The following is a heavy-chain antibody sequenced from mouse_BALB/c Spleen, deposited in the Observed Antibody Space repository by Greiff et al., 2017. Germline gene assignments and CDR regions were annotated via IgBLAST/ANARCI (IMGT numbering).Heavy chain of an antibody. Sequence: EVQLQQSGPELVKPGASVKISCKASGYTFTDYTMDWVKQSHGKSLEWIGDINPNNGGTIYNQKFKGKATLTVDKSSSTAYMELRSLTSEDSAVYYCARWRYDGYYAWFAYWGQGTLVTVSA. CDR3: ARWRYDGYYAWFAY. CDR2: INPNNGGT. CDR1: GYTFTDYT. D-gene: IGHD2-3*01. J-gene: IGHJ3*01. V-gene: IGHV1-18*01.